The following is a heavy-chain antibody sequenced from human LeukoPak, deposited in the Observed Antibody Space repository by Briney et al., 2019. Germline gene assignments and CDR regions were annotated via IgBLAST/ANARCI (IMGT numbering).Heavy chain of an antibody. J-gene: IGHJ4*02. CDR1: GYSFTSYW. D-gene: IGHD1-26*01. CDR2: IYPGDSDT. Sequence: GESLKISCKGSGYSFTSYWIGWVRQMPGKGLERMGIIYPGDSDTRYSPSFQGQVTISADKSISTAYLQWSSLKASDTAMYYCARRGEVGAKGGGQVDYWGQGTLVTVSS. V-gene: IGHV5-51*01. CDR3: ARRGEVGAKGGGQVDY.